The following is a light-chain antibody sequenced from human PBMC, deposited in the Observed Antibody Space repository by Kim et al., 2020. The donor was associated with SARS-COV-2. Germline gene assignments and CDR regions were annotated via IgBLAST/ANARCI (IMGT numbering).Light chain of an antibody. CDR2: DVR. V-gene: IGLV2-14*01. CDR1: SSDVGGYIY. Sequence: QSALTQPASVSGSPGQSITISCTGTSSDVGGYIYVSWYQQHPGKAPKLMIYDVRRRPSGVSNRFSGSKSGNTASLTISGLQAEDEADYYCSSYTSSGTLGIFGGGTQLTVL. J-gene: IGLJ2*01. CDR3: SSYTSSGTLGI.